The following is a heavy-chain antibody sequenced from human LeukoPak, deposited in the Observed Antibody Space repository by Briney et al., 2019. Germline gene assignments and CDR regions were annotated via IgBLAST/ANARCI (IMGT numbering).Heavy chain of an antibody. V-gene: IGHV4-59*01. CDR3: ARDYYYGSGDAFDI. D-gene: IGHD3-10*01. CDR1: GGSIGSYY. CDR2: IYYSGRT. J-gene: IGHJ3*02. Sequence: ASETLSLTCTVSGGSIGSYYWSWIRHPPRKGMEWIGYIYYSGRTNYNPSLKSRVTISVDTSKNQFSLKLSSVTAADTAVYYCARDYYYGSGDAFDIWGQGTMVTVSS.